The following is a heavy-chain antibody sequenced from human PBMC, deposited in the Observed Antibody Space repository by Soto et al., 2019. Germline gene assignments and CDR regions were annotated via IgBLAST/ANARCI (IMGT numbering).Heavy chain of an antibody. CDR2: IYHSGST. V-gene: IGHV4-4*02. CDR1: GDSISSSNW. CDR3: ARDRYGDYDGMDV. Sequence: QVQLQESGPGLVKPSGTLSLTCAVSGDSISSSNWWSWVRQPPGKELEWIGEIYHSGSTNYNPSLKSRVTMSVDKSKNQFSLILTSVTAADTAVYYCARDRYGDYDGMDVWGQGTTVTVSS. J-gene: IGHJ6*02. D-gene: IGHD4-17*01.